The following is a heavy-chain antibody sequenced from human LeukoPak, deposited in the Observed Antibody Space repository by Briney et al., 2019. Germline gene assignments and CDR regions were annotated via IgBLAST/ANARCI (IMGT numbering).Heavy chain of an antibody. D-gene: IGHD1-26*01. V-gene: IGHV3-30*04. Sequence: GGSLRLSCAASGFTFSSYAMLWVRQAPGKGLEWVAVISYDGSNKYYADSVKGRFTISRDNSKNTLYLQMNSLRAEDTAVYYCAREWELISYYFDYWGQGTLVTVSS. CDR2: ISYDGSNK. CDR3: AREWELISYYFDY. J-gene: IGHJ4*02. CDR1: GFTFSSYA.